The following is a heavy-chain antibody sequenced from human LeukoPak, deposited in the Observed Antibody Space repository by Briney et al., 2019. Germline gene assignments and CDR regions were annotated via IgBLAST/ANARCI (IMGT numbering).Heavy chain of an antibody. D-gene: IGHD2-2*01. V-gene: IGHV4-30-2*01. CDR1: GGSISSGGYS. J-gene: IGHJ5*02. CDR2: IYHSGST. Sequence: SQTLSLTCAVSGGSISSGGYSWSWIRQPPGKGLEWIGYIYHSGSTYYNPSLKSRVTISVDRSKNQFSLHLNSVTPEDTAVYYCARRLTQYDCFDPWGQGILVTVSS. CDR3: ARRLTQYDCFDP.